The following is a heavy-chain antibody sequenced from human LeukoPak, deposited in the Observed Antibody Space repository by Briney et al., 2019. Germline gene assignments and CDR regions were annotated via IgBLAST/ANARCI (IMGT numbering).Heavy chain of an antibody. CDR3: AREKSPSVVAAIYFHY. CDR1: GFTFDDYG. J-gene: IGHJ4*02. D-gene: IGHD2-15*01. V-gene: IGHV3-20*04. Sequence: RPGESLRLSCAAAGFTFDDYGMSWVRHAPGKGLEWVSGINWNGGSTGYADSVKGRFTISRDNAKNSLYLQMNSLRAEDTALYYCAREKSPSVVAAIYFHYWVQGTLVTVSS. CDR2: INWNGGST.